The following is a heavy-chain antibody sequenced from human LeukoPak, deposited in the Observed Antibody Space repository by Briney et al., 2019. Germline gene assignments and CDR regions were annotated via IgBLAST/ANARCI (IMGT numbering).Heavy chain of an antibody. CDR2: INHSGST. CDR3: ARGKALYYDFWSGYYHYYYMDV. J-gene: IGHJ6*03. CDR1: GGSFSGYY. V-gene: IGHV4-34*01. Sequence: PSETLSLTCAVYGGSFSGYYWSWIRQPPGKGPEWIGEINHSGSTNYNPSLKSRVTISVDTSKNQFSLKLSSVTAADTAVYYCARGKALYYDFWSGYYHYYYMDVWGKGTTVTISS. D-gene: IGHD3-3*01.